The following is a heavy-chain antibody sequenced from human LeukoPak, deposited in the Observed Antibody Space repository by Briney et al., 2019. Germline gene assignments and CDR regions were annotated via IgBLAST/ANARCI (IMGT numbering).Heavy chain of an antibody. Sequence: SETLSLTCTVSGGSISSYYWSWVRQPAGKGLEWIGRIYTSGSTNYNPSLKSRVTMSVDTSKNQFSLKLSSVTAADTAVYYCARDRVPYYYYGMDVWGQGTTVTVSS. D-gene: IGHD3-10*01. V-gene: IGHV4-4*07. CDR1: GGSISSYY. CDR3: ARDRVPYYYYGMDV. CDR2: IYTSGST. J-gene: IGHJ6*02.